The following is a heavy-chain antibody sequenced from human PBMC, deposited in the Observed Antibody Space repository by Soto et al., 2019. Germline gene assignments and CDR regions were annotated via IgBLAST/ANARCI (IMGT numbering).Heavy chain of an antibody. V-gene: IGHV3-74*01. J-gene: IGHJ4*02. Sequence: TGGSLRLSCAASGFTFSSYWMHWVRQAPGKGLVWVSRINSDGSSTSYADSVKGRFTISRDNAKNTLYLQMNSLRAEDTAVYYCARDYSSSWYWGPNDYWGQGTLVTVSS. CDR1: GFTFSSYW. CDR2: INSDGSST. D-gene: IGHD6-13*01. CDR3: ARDYSSSWYWGPNDY.